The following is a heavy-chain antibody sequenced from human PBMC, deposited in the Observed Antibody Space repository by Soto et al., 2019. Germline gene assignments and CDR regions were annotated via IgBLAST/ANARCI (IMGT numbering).Heavy chain of an antibody. CDR2: IRGDGGQT. Sequence: GGSLRLSCTASGFTFTSYGMGWVRQAPGKGLQWVSTIRGDGGQTHYTDSVKGRFSISRDNSKNTVYLQMDSLRAEDTAMYFCARDVGLDSDDFFAYWGQGTQVTV. CDR1: GFTFTSYG. CDR3: ARDVGLDSDDFFAY. D-gene: IGHD3-9*01. V-gene: IGHV3-23*01. J-gene: IGHJ4*02.